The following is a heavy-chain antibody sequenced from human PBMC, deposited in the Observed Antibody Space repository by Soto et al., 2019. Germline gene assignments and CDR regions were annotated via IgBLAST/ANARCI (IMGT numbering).Heavy chain of an antibody. J-gene: IGHJ5*02. CDR1: GDPLSYGGYY. CDR2: IYHTGKT. V-gene: IGHV4-31*03. CDR3: ARDGSSTANWIDP. D-gene: IGHD2-2*01. Sequence: KPSETLSLTCTVSGDPLSYGGYYWTWIRQHAGKGLEWMGYIYHTGKTYYNPSLESRLTMSVDMSKNKFSLTLSSVTAADTAVYYCARDGSSTANWIDPWGQGTLVTVSS.